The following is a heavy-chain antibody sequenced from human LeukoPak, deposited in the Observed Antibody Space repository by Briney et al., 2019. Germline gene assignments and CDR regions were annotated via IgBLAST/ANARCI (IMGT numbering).Heavy chain of an antibody. CDR1: GGSISTSNYY. D-gene: IGHD2-8*01. V-gene: IGHV4-39*07. CDR3: ARARRGIVLMVYAIRTYYFDY. CDR2: IFYSGST. Sequence: SETLSLTCTVSGGSISTSNYYWGWIRQPPGKGLEWIGNIFYSGSTYYSPSLKSRVTISLDTSKNQFSLKLSSVTAADTAVYYCARARRGIVLMVYAIRTYYFDYWGQGTLVTVSS. J-gene: IGHJ4*02.